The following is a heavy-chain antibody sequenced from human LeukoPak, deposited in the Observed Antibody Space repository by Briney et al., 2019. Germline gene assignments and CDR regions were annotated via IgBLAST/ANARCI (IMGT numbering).Heavy chain of an antibody. CDR1: GGSISSYY. D-gene: IGHD6-6*01. J-gene: IGHJ6*02. CDR2: IYNSGST. CDR3: AREDYSSSYYYGMDV. V-gene: IGHV4-59*12. Sequence: PSETLSLTCTVSGGSISSYYWSWIRQPPGKGLEWIGYIYNSGSTKYNPSLKSRVTMSVDASKNHFSLKVNSVTAADTAVYYCAREDYSSSYYYGMDVWGQGTTVTVSS.